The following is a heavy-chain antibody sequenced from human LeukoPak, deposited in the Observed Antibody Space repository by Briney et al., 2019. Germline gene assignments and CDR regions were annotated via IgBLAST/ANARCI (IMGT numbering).Heavy chain of an antibody. V-gene: IGHV3-48*02. CDR3: ARYYYGSLDY. Sequence: GGSLRLSCAASGFTFSSYTMNWVRQAPGKGLGWISYITSSSSIISYADSVKGRFTISRDNARNSLYLQMNSLRDEDTAVYYCARYYYGSLDYWGQGTLATVSS. CDR1: GFTFSSYT. J-gene: IGHJ4*02. D-gene: IGHD3-10*01. CDR2: ITSSSSII.